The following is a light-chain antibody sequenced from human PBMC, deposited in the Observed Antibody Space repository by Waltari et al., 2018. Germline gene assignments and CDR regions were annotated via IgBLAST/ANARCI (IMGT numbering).Light chain of an antibody. J-gene: IGKJ3*01. Sequence: DIQMTQSPYSLSAFVGDRVIMTCQASQDISNYLNWYQQKPGKAPKLLIRDASNFETGVPTKFSGSQSRTDFTLTISSLQPEDVGTYYCQRYDNLPIFAFGPGTKVEIK. V-gene: IGKV1-33*01. CDR3: QRYDNLPIFA. CDR1: QDISNY. CDR2: DAS.